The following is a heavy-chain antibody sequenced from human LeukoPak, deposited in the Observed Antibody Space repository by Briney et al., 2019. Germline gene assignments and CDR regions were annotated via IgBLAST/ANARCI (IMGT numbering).Heavy chain of an antibody. D-gene: IGHD4-11*01. V-gene: IGHV4-34*01. CDR2: INHSGST. J-gene: IGHJ4*02. Sequence: SETLSLTCAVYGGSFSGYYWSWIRQPPGKGLEWIGEINHSGSTNYNPSLKSRVTISVDTSKNQFSLKLSSVTAADTAVYYCARGVSNYATLKDYWGQGTLVTVSS. CDR3: ARGVSNYATLKDY. CDR1: GGSFSGYY.